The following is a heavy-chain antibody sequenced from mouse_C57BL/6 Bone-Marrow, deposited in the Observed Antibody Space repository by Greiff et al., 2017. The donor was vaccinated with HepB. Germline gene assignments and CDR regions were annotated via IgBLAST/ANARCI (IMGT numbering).Heavy chain of an antibody. Sequence: EVQGVESGGGLVKPGGSLKLSCAASGFTFSSYTMSWVRQTPEKRLEWVATISGGGGNTYYPDSVKGRFTISRDNAKNTLYLQMSSLRSEDTALYYCARHDYYGSSLDYWGQGTTLTVSS. CDR1: GFTFSSYT. CDR2: ISGGGGNT. D-gene: IGHD1-1*01. J-gene: IGHJ2*01. CDR3: ARHDYYGSSLDY. V-gene: IGHV5-9*01.